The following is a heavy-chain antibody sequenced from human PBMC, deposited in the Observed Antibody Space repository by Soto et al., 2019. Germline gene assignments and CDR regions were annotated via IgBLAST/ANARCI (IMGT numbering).Heavy chain of an antibody. CDR3: ARGSLGVSYYDFWSGYYTPYCGMDV. D-gene: IGHD3-3*01. Sequence: GASVKVSCKASGYTFTSYDINWVRQATGQGLEWMGWMNPNSGNTGYAQKFQGRVTMTRNTSISTAYMELSSLRSEDTAVYYCARGSLGVSYYDFWSGYYTPYCGMDVWGQGTTVTVSS. J-gene: IGHJ6*02. CDR1: GYTFTSYD. V-gene: IGHV1-8*01. CDR2: MNPNSGNT.